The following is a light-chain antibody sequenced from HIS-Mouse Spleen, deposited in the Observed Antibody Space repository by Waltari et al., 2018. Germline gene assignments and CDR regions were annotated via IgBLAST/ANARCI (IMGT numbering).Light chain of an antibody. CDR3: SSYTSSSTLVV. CDR1: SSDAGGYNY. Sequence: QSALTQPASVSGSPGQSITISCTGTSSDAGGYNYVPWYQQHPGKSPKLMIYDVSNRPSGVSNRFSGSKSGNTASLTISGLQAEDEADYYCSSYTSSSTLVVFGGGTKLTVL. CDR2: DVS. J-gene: IGLJ2*01. V-gene: IGLV2-14*03.